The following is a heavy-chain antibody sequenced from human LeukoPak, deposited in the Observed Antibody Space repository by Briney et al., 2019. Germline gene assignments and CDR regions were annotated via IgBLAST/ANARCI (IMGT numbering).Heavy chain of an antibody. Sequence: PGGSLRLSCVASGFTFDKYVMNWVQQAPGKGLEWLATIYGSGVSISYADSVKGRFTISRDNSNNTLYLQMNSLRAEDTAMYFCAKDLGWELPAEAYWGQGILVTVSS. CDR1: GFTFDKYV. CDR3: AKDLGWELPAEAY. D-gene: IGHD1-26*01. V-gene: IGHV3-23*01. CDR2: IYGSGVSI. J-gene: IGHJ4*02.